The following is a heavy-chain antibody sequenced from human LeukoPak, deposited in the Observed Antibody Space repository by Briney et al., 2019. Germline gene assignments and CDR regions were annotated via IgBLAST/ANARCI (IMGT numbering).Heavy chain of an antibody. V-gene: IGHV3-33*01. CDR1: GFTFSSYG. CDR2: IWYDGSNK. Sequence: GRSLKLSCAASGFTFSSYGMHWVRQAPGKGLEWVAVIWYDGSNKYYADSVKGRFTFSRDNSKNTLYLQMNSLRAEDTAVYYCARGPPGSDRAFDIWGQGTMVTVSS. CDR3: ARGPPGSDRAFDI. D-gene: IGHD3-16*02. J-gene: IGHJ3*02.